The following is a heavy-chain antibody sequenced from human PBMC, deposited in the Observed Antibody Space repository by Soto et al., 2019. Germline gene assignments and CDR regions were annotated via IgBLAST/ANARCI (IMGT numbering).Heavy chain of an antibody. Sequence: SETLSLTCTVSGGSISSGDYYWSWIRQPPGKGLEWIGYIYYSGSTYYNPSLKSRVTISVDTSKNQFSLKLSSVTAADTAVYYCARAVFLELERLPNWFDPWGQGPLVTVSS. V-gene: IGHV4-30-4*01. CDR1: GGSISSGDYY. D-gene: IGHD1-1*01. CDR2: IYYSGST. CDR3: ARAVFLELERLPNWFDP. J-gene: IGHJ5*02.